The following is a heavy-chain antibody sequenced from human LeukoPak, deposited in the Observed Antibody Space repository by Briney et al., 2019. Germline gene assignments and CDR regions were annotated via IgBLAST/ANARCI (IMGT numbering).Heavy chain of an antibody. V-gene: IGHV4-59*12. CDR1: GGSISSYY. CDR2: IYYSGST. Sequence: SETLSLTCTVSGGSISSYYWSWIRQPPGKGLEWIGYIYYSGSTNYNPSLKSRVTISVDTSKNQFSLKLSSVTAADTAVYYCARRLYSMVRGVIIRRINWFDPWGQGTLVTVSS. D-gene: IGHD3-10*01. J-gene: IGHJ5*02. CDR3: ARRLYSMVRGVIIRRINWFDP.